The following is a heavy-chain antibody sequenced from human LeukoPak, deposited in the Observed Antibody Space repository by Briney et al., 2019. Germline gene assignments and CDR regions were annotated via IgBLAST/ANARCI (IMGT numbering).Heavy chain of an antibody. Sequence: PSETLSLTCTVSGDSISSYYWSWIRQPAGKGLEWIGRIYISGTTNYNPSLKGRVTMSVDTSKNQFPLRVTSVTAADTAVYYCAKASTSSNHFDYWGQGTLVTVSS. CDR2: IYISGTT. J-gene: IGHJ4*02. D-gene: IGHD1-1*01. V-gene: IGHV4-4*07. CDR3: AKASTSSNHFDY. CDR1: GDSISSYY.